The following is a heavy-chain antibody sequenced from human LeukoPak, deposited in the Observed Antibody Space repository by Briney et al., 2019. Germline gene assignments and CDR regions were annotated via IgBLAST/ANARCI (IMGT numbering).Heavy chain of an antibody. D-gene: IGHD3-9*01. V-gene: IGHV3-53*01. Sequence: PGGSLRLSCAASGFTVSSNYMSWVRQAPGKGLEWVSVIYSGGSTYYAVSVKGRFTISRDNSKNTLYLQMNSLRAEDTAVYYCARVDYDILTGYYDNGDNWFDPWGQGTLVTVSS. J-gene: IGHJ5*02. CDR2: IYSGGST. CDR1: GFTVSSNY. CDR3: ARVDYDILTGYYDNGDNWFDP.